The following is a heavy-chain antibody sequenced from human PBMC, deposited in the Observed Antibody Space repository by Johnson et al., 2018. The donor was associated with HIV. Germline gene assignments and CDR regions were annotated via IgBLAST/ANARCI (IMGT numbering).Heavy chain of an antibody. J-gene: IGHJ3*02. Sequence: VQLVESGGDLVQPGGSLRLSCVGSGFTFSTNWMHWVRQAPGKGLVWVSRINSDGSSTSYADSVKGRFTISRDNAKNTLYLQMNSLRAEDTAVYDCARERNMIVVDDDAFDIWGQGTMVTVSS. CDR3: ARERNMIVVDDDAFDI. CDR2: INSDGSST. CDR1: GFTFSTNW. V-gene: IGHV3-74*01. D-gene: IGHD3-22*01.